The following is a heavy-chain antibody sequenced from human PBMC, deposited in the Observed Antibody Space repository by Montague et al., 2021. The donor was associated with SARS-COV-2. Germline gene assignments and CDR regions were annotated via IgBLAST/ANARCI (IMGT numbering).Heavy chain of an antibody. CDR2: IYYSGST. CDR1: GGSISTYY. J-gene: IGHJ3*02. V-gene: IGHV4-59*08. D-gene: IGHD2-21*02. CDR3: ARHGPFVVVTAIHDTFDI. Sequence: SETLSLTCTVSGGSISTYYWSRIRQPPGKGLEWIGYIYYSGSTNCNPSLKSRVTISVDTSKNQFSLKLSSVTAADTAVYYCARHGPFVVVTAIHDTFDIWGQGTMVTVSS.